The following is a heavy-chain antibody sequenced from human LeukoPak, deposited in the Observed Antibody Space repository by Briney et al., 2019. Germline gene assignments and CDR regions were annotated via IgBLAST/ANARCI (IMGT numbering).Heavy chain of an antibody. CDR2: INWNGDSR. CDR1: GFKFDDYG. D-gene: IGHD1-26*01. CDR3: ARGTSGSYYFDY. J-gene: IGHJ4*02. Sequence: GGSLRLPCTASGFKFDDYGMTWVRQAPGKGLEWVSDINWNGDSRGYAHSVRGRFTIYRDNSKNSLYLQMNSLRAEDTALYYCARGTSGSYYFDYWGQGTLVTVSS. V-gene: IGHV3-20*04.